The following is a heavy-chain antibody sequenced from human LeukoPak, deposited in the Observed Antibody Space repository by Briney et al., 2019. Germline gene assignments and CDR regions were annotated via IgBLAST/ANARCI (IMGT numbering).Heavy chain of an antibody. V-gene: IGHV4-39*01. J-gene: IGHJ4*02. CDR3: ARGRMKKVRGVSYYFDY. D-gene: IGHD3-10*01. CDR1: GGSISSSSYY. CDR2: IYYSGST. Sequence: SETLSLTCTVSGGSISSSSYYWGWIRQPPGKGLEWIGSIYYSGSTYYNPSLKSRVTISVDTSKNQFSLKLSSVTAADTAVYYCARGRMKKVRGVSYYFDYWGQGTLVTVSS.